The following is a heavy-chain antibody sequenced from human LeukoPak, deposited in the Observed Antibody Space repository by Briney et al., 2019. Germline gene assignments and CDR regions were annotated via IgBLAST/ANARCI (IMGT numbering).Heavy chain of an antibody. Sequence: SETLSLTCTVSGGSISSYYWSWIRQPPGKGLEWIGYIYHSGSTYYNPSLKSRVTISVDRSKNQFSLKLSSVTAADTAVYYCAGGRGYSYEYGMDVWGQGTTVTVSS. CDR3: AGGRGYSYEYGMDV. CDR2: IYHSGST. CDR1: GGSISSYY. V-gene: IGHV4-59*04. J-gene: IGHJ6*02. D-gene: IGHD5-18*01.